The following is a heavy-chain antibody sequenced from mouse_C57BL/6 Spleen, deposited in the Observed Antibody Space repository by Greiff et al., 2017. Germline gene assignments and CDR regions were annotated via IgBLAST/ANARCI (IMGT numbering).Heavy chain of an antibody. D-gene: IGHD1-1*01. CDR2: IDPADSYT. Sequence: QVQLQQPGAELVMPGASVKLSCKASGYTFTSYWMHWVKQRPGQGLEWIGEIDPADSYTNYTQKFKGKSTLTVDKSSSTAYMQLSSLTSEDSAVYYCARTPYGSSLDYWGQGTTLTVSS. CDR1: GYTFTSYW. V-gene: IGHV1-69*01. CDR3: ARTPYGSSLDY. J-gene: IGHJ2*01.